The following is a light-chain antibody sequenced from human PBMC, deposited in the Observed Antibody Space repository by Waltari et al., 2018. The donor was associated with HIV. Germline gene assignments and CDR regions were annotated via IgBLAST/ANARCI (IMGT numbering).Light chain of an antibody. CDR1: TRDISDFNF. CDR3: SSYSARGFVV. J-gene: IGLJ3*02. V-gene: IGLV2-14*01. Sequence: HSALTQPASVSGSPGQSITISCTGPTRDISDFNFVPWYHQSPGRAPKLIIFEVYSRPSGISDRFSGSKSGVTASLTISALRAEDEADYFCSSYSARGFVVFGGGTKVTVL. CDR2: EVY.